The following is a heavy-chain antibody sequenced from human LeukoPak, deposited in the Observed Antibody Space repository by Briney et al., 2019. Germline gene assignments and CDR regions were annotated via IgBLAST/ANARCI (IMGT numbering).Heavy chain of an antibody. CDR2: ISSEGSNK. V-gene: IGHV3-30-3*01. CDR3: ARDYQAAFDI. J-gene: IGHJ3*02. CDR1: EFTLERYA. D-gene: IGHD3-16*02. Sequence: GGPLTLFCGASEFTLERYALLCLREAPAKALEWVSFISSEGSNKHYADSAKGRFTISRDNSKNTLFLQMSNLRREDTATYFGARDYQAAFDIWGQGTMVTVSS.